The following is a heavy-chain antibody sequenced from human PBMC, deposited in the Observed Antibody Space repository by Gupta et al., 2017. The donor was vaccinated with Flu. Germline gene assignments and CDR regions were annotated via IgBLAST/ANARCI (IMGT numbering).Heavy chain of an antibody. V-gene: IGHV1-18*01. CDR3: ARDYPPYDYSDHRPAGSRFYALDV. J-gene: IGHJ6*02. Sequence: APGQGLEWMGWISAFNGHTKYAQKFEGRVTMTTDTSTSTVYMEVRSLRSEDTAVYYCARDYPPYDYSDHRPAGSRFYALDVWGQGTTVTVSS. D-gene: IGHD3-16*01. CDR2: ISAFNGHT.